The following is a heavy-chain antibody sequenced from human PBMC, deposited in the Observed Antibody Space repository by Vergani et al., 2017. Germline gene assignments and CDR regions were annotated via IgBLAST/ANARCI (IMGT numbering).Heavy chain of an antibody. V-gene: IGHV1-69*13. J-gene: IGHJ6*02. D-gene: IGHD6-13*01. Sequence: QVQLVQSGAEVKKPGSSVKVSCRASGDTFSSFAIHWVRQAPGQGLEWMGRIIPIFGRTIYAQSLQGRVIITAEESTSTVYMDLSSLRSEDTAVYYCAKVRIAEYVDYYGMDVWGQGTTVTVS. CDR3: AKVRIAEYVDYYGMDV. CDR1: GDTFSSFA. CDR2: IIPIFGRT.